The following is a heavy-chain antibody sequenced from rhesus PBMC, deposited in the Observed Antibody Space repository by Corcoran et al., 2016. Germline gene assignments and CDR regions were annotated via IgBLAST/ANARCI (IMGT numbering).Heavy chain of an antibody. CDR2: IYGSGGNT. D-gene: IGHD6-31*01. CDR3: ARESGSGWYGSDY. V-gene: IGHV4-76*01. Sequence: QVQLQESGPGVVKPSETLSLTCAVSGYSISSGYDWSWIRQPPGEGLEWIGYIYGSGGNTNYNPSLKNRVTISKDTSKNQFARKLTSVTAADTAVYYCARESGSGWYGSDYWGQGILVTVSS. CDR1: GYSISSGYD. J-gene: IGHJ4*01.